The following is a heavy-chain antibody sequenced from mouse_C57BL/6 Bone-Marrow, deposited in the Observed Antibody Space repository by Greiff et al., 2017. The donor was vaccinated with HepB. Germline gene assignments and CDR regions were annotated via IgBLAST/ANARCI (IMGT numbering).Heavy chain of an antibody. V-gene: IGHV1-5*01. CDR1: GYTFTSYW. CDR3: TVPPYYYGSSYWYFDV. CDR2: IYPGNSDT. Sequence: EVQLQQSGTVLARPGASVKMSCKTSGYTFTSYWMHWVKQRPGQGLEWIGAIYPGNSDTSYNQKFKGKAKLNAVTSASTAYMELSSLTNEDSAVYYCTVPPYYYGSSYWYFDVWGTGTTVTVSS. J-gene: IGHJ1*03. D-gene: IGHD1-1*01.